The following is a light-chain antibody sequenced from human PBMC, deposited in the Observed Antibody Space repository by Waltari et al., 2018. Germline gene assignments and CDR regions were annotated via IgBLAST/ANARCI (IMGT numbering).Light chain of an antibody. Sequence: QSALTQPASVSGSPGQSITISCTGTSSDVGGYHYVSWYQQHPGKAHKLMIYDVSTRPSGVSNRFSGSNSGNTASLTISGLQAEDDAHYYCSSYISSDTLELFGGGTSLTV. CDR1: SSDVGGYHY. CDR2: DVS. J-gene: IGLJ2*01. CDR3: SSYISSDTLEL. V-gene: IGLV2-14*03.